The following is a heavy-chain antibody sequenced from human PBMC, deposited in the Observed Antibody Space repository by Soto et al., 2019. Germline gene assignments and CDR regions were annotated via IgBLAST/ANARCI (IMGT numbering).Heavy chain of an antibody. CDR1: GFTFSSYA. Sequence: GGSLRLSCAASGFTFSSYAMHWVRQAPGKGLEWVAVISYDGSNKYYADSVKGRFTISRDNSKNTLYLQMNSLRAEDTAVYYCARFSDGPPAWGQGTRVTVSS. CDR3: ARFSDGPPA. CDR2: ISYDGSNK. J-gene: IGHJ5*02. V-gene: IGHV3-30-3*01.